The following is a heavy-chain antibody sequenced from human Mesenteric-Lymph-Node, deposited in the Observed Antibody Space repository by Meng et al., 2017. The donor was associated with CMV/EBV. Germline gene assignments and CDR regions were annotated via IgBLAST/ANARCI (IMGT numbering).Heavy chain of an antibody. CDR1: GGSFSGYY. J-gene: IGHJ4*02. CDR2: INHSGST. D-gene: IGHD7-27*01. Sequence: GSLRLSCAVYGGSFSGYYWSWIRQPPGKGLEWIGEINHSGSTNYNPSLKSRVTISVDTSKNQFSLKLSSVTAADTAVYYCAKGTGAFDYWGQGTLVTVSS. V-gene: IGHV4-34*01. CDR3: AKGTGAFDY.